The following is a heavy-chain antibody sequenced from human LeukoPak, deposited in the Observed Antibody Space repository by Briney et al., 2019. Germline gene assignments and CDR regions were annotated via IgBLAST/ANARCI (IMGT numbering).Heavy chain of an antibody. CDR2: INHSGST. CDR1: GGSFSGYY. V-gene: IGHV4-34*01. J-gene: IGHJ4*01. CDR3: ARDLGYYESSGFPVLDY. D-gene: IGHD3-22*01. Sequence: SETLSLTCAVYGGSFSGYYWSWIRQPPGKGLEWIGEINHSGSTNYNPSLKSRVTISVDTSKNQFSLKLSSVTAADTAVYYCARDLGYYESSGFPVLDYWGQASLVTVCS.